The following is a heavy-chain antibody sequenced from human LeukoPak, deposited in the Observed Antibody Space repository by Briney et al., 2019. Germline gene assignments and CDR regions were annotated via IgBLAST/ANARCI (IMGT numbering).Heavy chain of an antibody. V-gene: IGHV1-69*13. J-gene: IGHJ5*02. CDR3: ARDALGDSSGYNWFDP. Sequence: SVTVSCKASGGTFSSYAISWVRQAPGQGLEWMGGIIPIFGTANYAQKFQGRVTITADESTSTAYMELSSLRSEDTAVYYCARDALGDSSGYNWFDPWGQGTLVTVSS. CDR1: GGTFSSYA. CDR2: IIPIFGTA. D-gene: IGHD3-22*01.